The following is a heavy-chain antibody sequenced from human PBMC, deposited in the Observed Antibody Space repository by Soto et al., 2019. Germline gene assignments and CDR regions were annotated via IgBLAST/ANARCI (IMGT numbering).Heavy chain of an antibody. CDR3: ARDMATTQAFDQ. V-gene: IGHV3-48*03. Sequence: EVQMVESGGGLVQPGGSLRLSCSASGFIFKAYEMNWVRQAPGKGLEWISDISTSGSTIHYADSVKGRFTISRDNARDSLSLQMNSLRDEDTAVYYCARDMATTQAFDQWGQGILVTVSS. D-gene: IGHD5-12*01. J-gene: IGHJ4*02. CDR2: ISTSGSTI. CDR1: GFIFKAYE.